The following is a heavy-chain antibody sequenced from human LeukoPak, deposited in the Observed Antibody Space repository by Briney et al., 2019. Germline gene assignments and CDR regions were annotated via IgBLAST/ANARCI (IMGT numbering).Heavy chain of an antibody. V-gene: IGHV4-34*01. D-gene: IGHD3-22*01. Sequence: SETLSLTCAVYGGSFSGYYWSWIRQPPGKGLEWIGEITHSGSTNYNPSLKSRVTISVDTSKNQFSLKLISVTAADTAVYYCARLPYYYDSSGYYYFSFDYWGQGTLVTVSS. CDR2: ITHSGST. J-gene: IGHJ4*02. CDR3: ARLPYYYDSSGYYYFSFDY. CDR1: GGSFSGYY.